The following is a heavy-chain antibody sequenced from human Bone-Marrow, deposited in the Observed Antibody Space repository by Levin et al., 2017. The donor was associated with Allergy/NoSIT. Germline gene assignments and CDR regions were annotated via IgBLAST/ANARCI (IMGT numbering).Heavy chain of an antibody. Sequence: PSETLSLTCAVYGGSFSGYYWSWIRQPPGKGLEWIGEINHSGSTNYNPSLKSRVTISVDTSKNQFSLKLSSVTAADTAVYYCARQGRPSGSYYMGLGMDVWGQGTTVTVSS. V-gene: IGHV4-34*01. CDR2: INHSGST. CDR1: GGSFSGYY. D-gene: IGHD3-10*01. CDR3: ARQGRPSGSYYMGLGMDV. J-gene: IGHJ6*02.